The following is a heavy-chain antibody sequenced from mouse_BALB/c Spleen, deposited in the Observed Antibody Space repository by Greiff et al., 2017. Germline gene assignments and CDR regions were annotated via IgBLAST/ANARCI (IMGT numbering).Heavy chain of an antibody. Sequence: QVQLQQSGAELVRPGASVTLSCKASGYTFTDYEMHWVKQTPVHGLEWIGAIDPETGGTAYNQKFKGKATLTADKSSSTAYMELRSLTSEDSAIYYCASTVRDAMDYWGQGTSVTVSS. CDR3: ASTVRDAMDY. V-gene: IGHV1-15*01. CDR1: GYTFTDYE. CDR2: IDPETGGT. J-gene: IGHJ4*01. D-gene: IGHD1-1*01.